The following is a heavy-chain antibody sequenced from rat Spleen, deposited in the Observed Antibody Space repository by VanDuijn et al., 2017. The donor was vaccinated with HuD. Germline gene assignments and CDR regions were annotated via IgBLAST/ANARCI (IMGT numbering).Heavy chain of an antibody. CDR1: GFSLTSNG. Sequence: QVQLKESGPGLVQPSQTLSLTCTVSGFSLTSNGVSWVRQPPGKGLEWMGVMWSGGSTDYNSALKSRLSISRDTSKNQVFLKMNSLQTEDTTTYYCARDSYGYPYGIMDAWGQGASVTVSS. J-gene: IGHJ4*01. CDR2: MWSGGST. V-gene: IGHV2-4*01. CDR3: ARDSYGYPYGIMDA. D-gene: IGHD1-4*01.